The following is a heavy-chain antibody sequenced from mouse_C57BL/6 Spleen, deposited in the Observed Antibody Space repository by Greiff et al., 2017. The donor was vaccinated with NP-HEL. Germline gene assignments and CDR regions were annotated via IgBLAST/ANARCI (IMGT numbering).Heavy chain of an antibody. J-gene: IGHJ2*01. CDR2: ISAGGSYT. D-gene: IGHD1-1*01. V-gene: IGHV5-4*01. Sequence: EVQVVESGGGLVKPGGSLKLSCAASGFTFSSYAMSWVRQTPEKRLAWVATISAGGSYTYYPDNVKGRFTISRDNAKNNLYLQMSHLKSEDTAMYYCARDGYYGSSSVFDYWGQGTTLTVSS. CDR1: GFTFSSYA. CDR3: ARDGYYGSSSVFDY.